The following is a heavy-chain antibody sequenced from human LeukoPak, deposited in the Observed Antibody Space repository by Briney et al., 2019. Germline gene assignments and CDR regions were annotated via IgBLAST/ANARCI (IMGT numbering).Heavy chain of an antibody. V-gene: IGHV3-48*03. Sequence: GGSLRLSCAASGFRFSSYEMNWVRQAPGKGLEWVSHISSSGSIIFYADSVKGRFTISRDNAKNSLYLQMNSLRAEDTSVYYCAGSLSPTYFYMTVWGKGPTVTVPS. J-gene: IGHJ6*04. CDR3: AGSLSPTYFYMTV. D-gene: IGHD3-3*01. CDR1: GFRFSSYE. CDR2: ISSSGSII.